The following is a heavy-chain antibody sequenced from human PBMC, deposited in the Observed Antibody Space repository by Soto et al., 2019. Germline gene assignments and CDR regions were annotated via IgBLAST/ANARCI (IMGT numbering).Heavy chain of an antibody. CDR1: GYTFTNYG. Sequence: GASVKVSCKASGYTFTNYGISWVRQAPGQGLEWMGWISAYNGNTNYAQKLQGRVTMTTDTSTSTAYMELRSLRSDDTAVYYCARDAAAGKDNWFDPWGQGTLVTVSS. CDR3: ARDAAAGKDNWFDP. CDR2: ISAYNGNT. D-gene: IGHD6-13*01. J-gene: IGHJ5*02. V-gene: IGHV1-18*01.